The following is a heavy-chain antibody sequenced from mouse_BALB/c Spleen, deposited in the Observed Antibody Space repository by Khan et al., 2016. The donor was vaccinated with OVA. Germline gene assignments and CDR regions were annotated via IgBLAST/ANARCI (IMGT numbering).Heavy chain of an antibody. J-gene: IGHJ4*01. CDR1: GYSITSGYS. CDR2: IYHSGSI. D-gene: IGHD2-1*01. CDR3: VRDGNYIDY. V-gene: IGHV3-1*02. Sequence: QLEESGPDLVKPSQSLSLTCTVTGYSITSGYSWHWIRQFPGNILEWMGYIYHSGSIKYNPSLKSRFSITRDTSKNLFFLQLNSVTTEDTATYYCVRDGNYIDYWGQGTSVTVSS.